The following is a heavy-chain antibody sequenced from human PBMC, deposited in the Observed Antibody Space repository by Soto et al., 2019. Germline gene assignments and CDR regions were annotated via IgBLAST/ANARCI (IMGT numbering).Heavy chain of an antibody. D-gene: IGHD2-15*01. V-gene: IGHV3-23*01. J-gene: IGHJ5*02. Sequence: GGSLRLSCAASGFTFSSYAMSWVRQAPGKGLEWVSAISGSGGSTYYADSVKGRFTISRDNSKNTLYLQMNSLRAEDTAVYYCAKELDALCSGGSCYSWFDPWGQGTLVTVSS. CDR3: AKELDALCSGGSCYSWFDP. CDR1: GFTFSSYA. CDR2: ISGSGGST.